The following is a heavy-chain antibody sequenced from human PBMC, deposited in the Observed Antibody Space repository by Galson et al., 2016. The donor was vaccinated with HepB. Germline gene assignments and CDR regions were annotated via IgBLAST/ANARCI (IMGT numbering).Heavy chain of an antibody. Sequence: SLRLSCAASGFIFSVYNMNWARQAPGKGLEWIAWITSSSDTMYYADSVKGRFTISRDKSKNTLYLQMNSLRAEDTAVYYCAKSIRGDDYYPFYYYSMDVWCQGTLVTVSS. V-gene: IGHV3-48*01. CDR2: ITSSSDTM. CDR3: AKSIRGDDYYPFYYYSMDV. D-gene: IGHD3-22*01. CDR1: GFIFSVYN. J-gene: IGHJ4*02.